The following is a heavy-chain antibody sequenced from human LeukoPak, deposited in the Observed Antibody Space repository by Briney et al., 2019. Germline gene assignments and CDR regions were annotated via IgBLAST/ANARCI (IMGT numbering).Heavy chain of an antibody. D-gene: IGHD2-21*02. CDR2: INPNNGGT. J-gene: IGHJ5*02. V-gene: IGHV1-2*02. CDR1: GYTFFAYY. CDR3: ARGCGGDCYSGTQNWFGP. Sequence: AAVRVSFKASGYTFFAYYMHWVRQAPGQGGEWRGWINPNNGGTNYAQKFQRRVTMTRDTSISTAYMDLSRLTSDDTAVYYCARGCGGDCYSGTQNWFGPWGQGTLVTVSS.